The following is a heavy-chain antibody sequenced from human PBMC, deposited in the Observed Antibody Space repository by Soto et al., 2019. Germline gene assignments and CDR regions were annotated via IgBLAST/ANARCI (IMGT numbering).Heavy chain of an antibody. CDR2: IYYSGST. Sequence: NPSETLSLTCTVSGGSISSYYWSWIRQPPGKGLEWIGYIYYSGSTNYNPSLKSRVTISVDTSKNQFSLKLSSVTAADTAVYYCARGGGPPTVAASNWFDPWGQGTLVTVSS. CDR3: ARGGGPPTVAASNWFDP. D-gene: IGHD6-19*01. V-gene: IGHV4-59*01. J-gene: IGHJ5*02. CDR1: GGSISSYY.